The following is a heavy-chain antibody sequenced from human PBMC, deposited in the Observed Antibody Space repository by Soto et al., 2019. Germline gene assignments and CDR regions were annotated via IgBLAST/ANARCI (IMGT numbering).Heavy chain of an antibody. J-gene: IGHJ5*01. D-gene: IGHD6-13*01. V-gene: IGHV4-30-2*01. Sequence: QLQLQESGSGLVKPSETLSLTCAVSGGSISSGGYSWNWSRQPPGKGLEWIGYIFHSGTTYYNPSLKSRVTISVDRSKNHFSLELSSVTAADTAVYYCARGAGTGGDSWGQGTLVTVFS. CDR3: ARGAGTGGDS. CDR2: IFHSGTT. CDR1: GGSISSGGYS.